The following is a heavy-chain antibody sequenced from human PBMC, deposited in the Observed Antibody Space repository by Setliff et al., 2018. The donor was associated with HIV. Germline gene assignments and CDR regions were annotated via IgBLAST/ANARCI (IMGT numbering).Heavy chain of an antibody. Sequence: PSETLSLTCTVSGGSISSYYWSWIRQPPGKGLEWIGYIYTSGSTNYNPTLKSRVTISVDTSKNKFSLKLRPVTAAATAGYYCATLRGYDYVWWSYRNFDYWGQGTLVTVSS. V-gene: IGHV4-4*09. CDR3: ATLRGYDYVWWSYRNFDY. CDR1: GGSISSYY. D-gene: IGHD3-16*02. J-gene: IGHJ4*02. CDR2: IYTSGST.